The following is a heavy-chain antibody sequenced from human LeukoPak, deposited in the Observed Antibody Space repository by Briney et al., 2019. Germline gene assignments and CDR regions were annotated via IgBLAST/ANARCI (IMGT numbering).Heavy chain of an antibody. D-gene: IGHD2-2*01. CDR1: GYTFTSYD. Sequence: ASVKVSCKASGYTFTSYDINWVRQAPGQGLEWMGWINPNSGDTSYAREFQDRVTMTRDTSLSTAYMELSRLRSDDTAVYYCARRPINCIITNCYVDYWGQGTLVTVSS. CDR3: ARRPINCIITNCYVDY. CDR2: INPNSGDT. V-gene: IGHV1-2*02. J-gene: IGHJ4*02.